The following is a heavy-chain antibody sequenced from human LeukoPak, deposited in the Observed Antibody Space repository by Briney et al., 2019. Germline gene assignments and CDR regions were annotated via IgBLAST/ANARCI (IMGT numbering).Heavy chain of an antibody. D-gene: IGHD3-10*01. CDR1: GGSFSGYY. V-gene: IGHV4-34*01. CDR3: ARERITLDY. J-gene: IGHJ4*02. Sequence: SETLSLTCAVYGGSFSGYYWSWIRQPPGKGLEWIGEINHSGSTDYNPSLKSRVTISEDATKKQFSLKLSSVTAADTAVYYCARERITLDYWGQGTLVTVSS. CDR2: INHSGST.